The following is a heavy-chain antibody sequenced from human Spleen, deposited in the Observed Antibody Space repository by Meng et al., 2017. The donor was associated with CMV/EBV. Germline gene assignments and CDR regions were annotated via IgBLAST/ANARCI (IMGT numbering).Heavy chain of an antibody. J-gene: IGHJ3*02. CDR1: GSSISGNTYY. CDR3: AREARAPYFDM. CDR2: MYYGGST. Sequence: SETLSLTCTVSGSSISGNTYYWGWIRQPPGKGLEWIGSMYYGGSTYKNPSLKSRVTISVDTSKNQFSLRLSSVTAADTAVYYCAREARAPYFDMWGQGTMVTVSS. V-gene: IGHV4-39*02.